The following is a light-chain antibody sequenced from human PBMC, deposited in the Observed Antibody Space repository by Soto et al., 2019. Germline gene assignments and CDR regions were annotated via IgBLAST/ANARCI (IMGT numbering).Light chain of an antibody. CDR2: SSD. CDR1: SSNIGRHT. Sequence: QSVLTQPPSASGTPGQRVTISCSGGSSNIGRHTVNWYQQLPGTAPKLLIQSSDKRPSGVPDRFSGSTYGTSGSLAISGLQSEDEADYYCAAWDDSLNGHVFGTGTKLTVL. CDR3: AAWDDSLNGHV. J-gene: IGLJ1*01. V-gene: IGLV1-44*01.